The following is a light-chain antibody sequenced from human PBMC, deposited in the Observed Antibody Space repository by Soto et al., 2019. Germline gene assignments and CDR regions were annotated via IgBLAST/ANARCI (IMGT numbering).Light chain of an antibody. CDR1: QSVSSNY. Sequence: EIVLTQSPGTLPLSPGERATLSCRASQSVSSNYLVWYQQKPGQAPRPLIYGASSRATGIPDRFSGSGSGTDFILTISRLEPEDFAVYYCQQYANSPFTFGQGTKLEIK. V-gene: IGKV3-20*01. CDR2: GAS. CDR3: QQYANSPFT. J-gene: IGKJ2*01.